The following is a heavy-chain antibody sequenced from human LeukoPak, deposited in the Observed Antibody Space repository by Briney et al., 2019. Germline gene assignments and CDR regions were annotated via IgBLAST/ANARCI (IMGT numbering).Heavy chain of an antibody. CDR3: ARPYENWFDP. Sequence: SETLSLTCTVSGGSISGYYWSWIRQPPGKGLEWIGEINHSGSTNYNPSLKSRVTISVDTSKNQFSLKLSSVTAADTAVYYCARPYENWFDPWGQGTLVTVSS. CDR1: GGSISGYY. J-gene: IGHJ5*02. V-gene: IGHV4-34*01. D-gene: IGHD2-8*01. CDR2: INHSGST.